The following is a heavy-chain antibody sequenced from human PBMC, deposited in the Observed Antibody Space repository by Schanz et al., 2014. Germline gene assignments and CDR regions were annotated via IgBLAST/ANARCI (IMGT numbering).Heavy chain of an antibody. Sequence: QVQVIQSGPEVKKPGASVKVSCKASGYTFTNHYLHWVRQAPGQGLEWMGRISPNSGGTNYAENFQGRVTMTKDTSINTVYMELSTLTSDDTAVYYCARESVSRTRLFDPWGQGTLVTVSS. CDR3: ARESVSRTRLFDP. D-gene: IGHD3-3*01. CDR2: ISPNSGGT. J-gene: IGHJ5*02. CDR1: GYTFTNHY. V-gene: IGHV1-2*06.